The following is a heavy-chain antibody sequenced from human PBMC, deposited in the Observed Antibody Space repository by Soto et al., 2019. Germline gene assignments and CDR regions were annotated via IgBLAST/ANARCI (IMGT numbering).Heavy chain of an antibody. CDR1: GFTFSSYG. CDR2: ISGSGDDT. CDR3: ARVQGRDYYYSMDV. J-gene: IGHJ6*03. V-gene: IGHV3-23*01. Sequence: GGSLRLSCVASGFTFSSYGMRWVRQAPGEGLQWVSSISGSGDDTKYIDSVKGRFTISRDNSKNTLSLQMNSLRAEDTAIYYCARVQGRDYYYSMDVWGKGTTVTVSS.